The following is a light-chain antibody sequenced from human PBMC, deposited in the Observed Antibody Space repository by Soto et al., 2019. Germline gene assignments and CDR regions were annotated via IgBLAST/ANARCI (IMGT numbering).Light chain of an antibody. J-gene: IGLJ3*02. CDR2: RNN. CDR3: GSFTTSRIWV. CDR1: TSNIGSNY. V-gene: IGLV1-47*01. Sequence: QSVLTQPPSASGTPGQGVTISCSGSTSNIGSNYVYWYQQLPGTAPKLLIYRNNQRPSGVPDRFSGSKSGTSASLAISGLQLEDEADYFCGSFTTSRIWVFGGGTKVTVL.